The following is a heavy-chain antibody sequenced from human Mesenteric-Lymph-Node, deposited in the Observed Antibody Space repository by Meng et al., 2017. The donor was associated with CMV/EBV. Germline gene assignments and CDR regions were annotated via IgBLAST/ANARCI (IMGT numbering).Heavy chain of an antibody. CDR3: ARDRKDCSSTSCLIDY. CDR2: ISGYNGNT. Sequence: GYPFTNYGVSWVRQAPGQGLEWMGWISGYNGNTNYAQKLQGRVTMTTDTSTSTAYMELRSLSSDDTAVYYCARDRKDCSSTSCLIDYWGQGTLVTVSS. V-gene: IGHV1-18*01. J-gene: IGHJ4*02. CDR1: GYPFTNYG. D-gene: IGHD2-2*01.